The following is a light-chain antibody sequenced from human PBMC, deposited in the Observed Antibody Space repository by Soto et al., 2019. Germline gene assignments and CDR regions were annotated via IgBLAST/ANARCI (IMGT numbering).Light chain of an antibody. Sequence: QSALTQPASVSGSPGQSITISCTGTSSDVGGYNYVSWYQQHPGKAPKLMIYEVSNRPSGVSNRFSGSKSGNTASLTISGLQAEDEADYYCSAYTVSRTYVFXTGTKVTVL. V-gene: IGLV2-14*01. J-gene: IGLJ1*01. CDR3: SAYTVSRTYV. CDR1: SSDVGGYNY. CDR2: EVS.